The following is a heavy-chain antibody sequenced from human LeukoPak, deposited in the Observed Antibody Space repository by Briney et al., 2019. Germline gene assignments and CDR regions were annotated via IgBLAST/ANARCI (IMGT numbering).Heavy chain of an antibody. D-gene: IGHD6-19*01. CDR1: GVSISAYY. CDR2: IYTTGSS. J-gene: IGHJ4*02. V-gene: IGHV4-4*07. Sequence: SETLSLTCSVSGVSISAYYWSWIRQPAGKGLEWLGRIYTTGSSNYNPSLKSRVTMSVDTSKNQFSLKLSSVTAADTAVYYCARDNPVAGNRGIDYWGQGTLVTVSS. CDR3: ARDNPVAGNRGIDY.